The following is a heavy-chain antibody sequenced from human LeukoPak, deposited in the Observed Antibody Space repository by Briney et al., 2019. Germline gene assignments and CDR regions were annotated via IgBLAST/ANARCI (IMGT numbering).Heavy chain of an antibody. CDR3: ARDLNGIFRAFDI. V-gene: IGHV3-30-3*01. CDR2: ISYDGSNK. D-gene: IGHD1-14*01. CDR1: GFTFSSYA. Sequence: GGSLRLSCAASGFTFSSYAMHWVRQAPGKGLEWVALISYDGSNKYYTDSVKGRFTISRDNSKNTLYLQMNSLRAEDTAVYYCARDLNGIFRAFDIWGQGTMVTVSS. J-gene: IGHJ3*02.